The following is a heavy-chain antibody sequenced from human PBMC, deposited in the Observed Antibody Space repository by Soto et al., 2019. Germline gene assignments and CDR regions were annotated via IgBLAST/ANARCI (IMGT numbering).Heavy chain of an antibody. J-gene: IGHJ4*02. V-gene: IGHV4-59*08. CDR2: IYYSGST. CDR3: ARQVGGWAPWYFDY. CDR1: GGSISSYY. D-gene: IGHD6-19*01. Sequence: QVQLQESGPGLVKPSETLSLTCTVSGGSISSYYWSWIRQPPGKGLEWIGYIYYSGSTNYNPSLKSRVTISVHTSKNQFSLKLSSVTAADTAVYYCARQVGGWAPWYFDYWGQGTLVTVSS.